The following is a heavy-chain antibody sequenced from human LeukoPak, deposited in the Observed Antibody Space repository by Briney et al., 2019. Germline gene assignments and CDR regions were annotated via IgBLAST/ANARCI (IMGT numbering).Heavy chain of an antibody. CDR1: GGSISSYY. D-gene: IGHD6-13*01. V-gene: IGHV4-59*01. CDR3: ARLGPAGIFDYYYSMDV. CDR2: IYYSGST. Sequence: ETPSLTCTVSGGSISSYYWSWIRQPPGKGLEWIGYIYYSGSTNYNPSLKSRVTISVDTSKNQFSLKLSSVTAADTAVYYCARLGPAGIFDYYYSMDVWGKGSTVTVSS. J-gene: IGHJ6*03.